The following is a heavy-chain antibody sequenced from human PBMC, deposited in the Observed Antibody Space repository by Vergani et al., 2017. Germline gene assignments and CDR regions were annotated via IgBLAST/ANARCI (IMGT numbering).Heavy chain of an antibody. J-gene: IGHJ4*02. CDR1: GFIFSDYY. V-gene: IGHV3-11*01. Sequence: QVQLVASGGGLVRPGGSLRLSCAASGFIFSDYYMTWIRQTPGKGLEWLAHISDGGETKMYAESLKGRFTVSRDNTKNLLILQMKTVKVDDTATYYCGRKQSPASLLDKPIDMWGQGTLVTVSS. D-gene: IGHD1-1*01. CDR2: ISDGGETK. CDR3: GRKQSPASLLDKPIDM.